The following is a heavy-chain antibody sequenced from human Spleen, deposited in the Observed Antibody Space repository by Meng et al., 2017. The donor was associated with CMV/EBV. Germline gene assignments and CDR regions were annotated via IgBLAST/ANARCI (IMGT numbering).Heavy chain of an antibody. J-gene: IGHJ1*01. Sequence: GESLKISCAASGFTFSSYSMNWVRQAPGKGLEWVANIKQDGSETYYVDSVKGRFTISRDNSKNTLYLQMNSLRAEDTAVYYCVKDSTLSSWGQGTLVTVSS. CDR3: VKDSTLSS. CDR1: GFTFSSYS. CDR2: IKQDGSET. D-gene: IGHD6-6*01. V-gene: IGHV3-7*03.